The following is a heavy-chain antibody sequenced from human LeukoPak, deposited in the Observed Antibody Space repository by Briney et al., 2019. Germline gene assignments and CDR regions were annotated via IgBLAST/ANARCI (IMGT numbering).Heavy chain of an antibody. J-gene: IGHJ4*02. CDR3: ARIYGDLLFDY. V-gene: IGHV3-30*03. CDR2: ISYDGSNK. Sequence: PGRSLRLSCAVSGFTFSSYAMHWVRQAPGKGLEWVAVISYDGSNKYYADSVKGRFTISRDNAKNSLYLQMNSLRAEDTAVYYCARIYGDLLFDYWGQGTLVTVSS. D-gene: IGHD4-17*01. CDR1: GFTFSSYA.